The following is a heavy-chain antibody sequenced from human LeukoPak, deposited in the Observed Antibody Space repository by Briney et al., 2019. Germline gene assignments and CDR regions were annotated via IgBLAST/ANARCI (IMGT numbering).Heavy chain of an antibody. Sequence: PGGSLRLSCAASGFTVSSNYMSWVRQAPGKGLEWVSLIYSGGSTYYADSVKGRFTISRDNSKNTLYLEMNSLRAEDTAVYYCAKDLIRDLWFGESWGQGTLVTVSS. D-gene: IGHD3-10*01. J-gene: IGHJ5*02. CDR1: GFTVSSNY. CDR2: IYSGGST. CDR3: AKDLIRDLWFGES. V-gene: IGHV3-53*05.